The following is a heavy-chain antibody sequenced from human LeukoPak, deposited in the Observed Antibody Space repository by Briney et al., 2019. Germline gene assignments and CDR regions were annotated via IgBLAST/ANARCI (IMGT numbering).Heavy chain of an antibody. V-gene: IGHV4-59*01. D-gene: IGHD6-13*01. CDR3: ARGGDTSSWYAWFDP. CDR1: GDSISNYY. J-gene: IGHJ5*02. CDR2: IYHSGST. Sequence: SETLSLTCTVSGDSISNYYWSWIRQPPGKGLEWIGYIYHSGSTKCNPSLKSRVTISIDTSKHQLSLKLSSVTAADTAMYYCARGGDTSSWYAWFDPWGQGTLVTVSS.